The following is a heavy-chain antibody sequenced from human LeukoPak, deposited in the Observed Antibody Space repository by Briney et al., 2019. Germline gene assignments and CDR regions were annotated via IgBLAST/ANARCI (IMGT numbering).Heavy chain of an antibody. Sequence: GGSLRLSCAASGFTFSSYAMHWVRQAPGKGLEWVAVMSYDGSNKYYADSVRGRFTISRDKSKNTLYLQMNSLKTDDTAVYYCTTGCCSSTGWGQGTLVTVSS. D-gene: IGHD2-2*01. J-gene: IGHJ4*02. V-gene: IGHV3-30-3*01. CDR3: TTGCCSSTG. CDR2: MSYDGSNK. CDR1: GFTFSSYA.